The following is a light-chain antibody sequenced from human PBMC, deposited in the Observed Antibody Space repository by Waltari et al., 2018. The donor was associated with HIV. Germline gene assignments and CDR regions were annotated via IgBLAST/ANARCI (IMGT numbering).Light chain of an antibody. Sequence: QSALTQPASVSASPGQSITISCTGTSSDVGGYNLGSRYQQHPGKAPKLMIYEVSKRPSGVSNRFSGSKSGNTASLTISGLQAEDEADYYCCAYAGSTTYVIFGGGTKLTVL. CDR2: EVS. J-gene: IGLJ2*01. V-gene: IGLV2-23*02. CDR1: SSDVGGYNL. CDR3: CAYAGSTTYVI.